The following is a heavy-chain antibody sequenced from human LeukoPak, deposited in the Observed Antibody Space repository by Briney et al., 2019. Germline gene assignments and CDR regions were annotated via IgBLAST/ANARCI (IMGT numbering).Heavy chain of an antibody. V-gene: IGHV3-11*01. CDR3: SRDPRHNDF. CDR2: ISGSSSDV. CDR1: GFLFSDSY. J-gene: IGHJ4*02. Sequence: TGGSLRLSCAASGFLFSDSYMTWIRQAPGKGLELLSYISGSSSDVNYIDSVRGRFTISRDNAKNSLYLHMNSLTVEDTAVYYCSRDPRHNDFWGQGTLVTVSS.